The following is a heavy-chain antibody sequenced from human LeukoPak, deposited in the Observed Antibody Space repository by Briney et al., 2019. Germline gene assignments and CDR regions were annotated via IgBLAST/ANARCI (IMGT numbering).Heavy chain of an antibody. J-gene: IGHJ4*02. CDR3: ARGGPGQLYYFDY. CDR2: INHSGST. D-gene: IGHD1-1*01. V-gene: IGHV4-34*01. Sequence: PSETLSLTCAVYGGSFSGYYWSWIRQPPGKGLEWIGEINHSGSTNYNPSLKSRVTISLDTSKNQFSLKLSSVTAADTAVYYCARGGPGQLYYFDYWGQGTLVTVSS. CDR1: GGSFSGYY.